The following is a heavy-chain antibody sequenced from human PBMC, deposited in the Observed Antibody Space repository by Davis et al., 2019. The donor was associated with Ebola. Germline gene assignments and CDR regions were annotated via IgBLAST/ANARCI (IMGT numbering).Heavy chain of an antibody. CDR1: GFTFSSYG. CDR3: AKGSVTIFGVAPDYYGMDV. Sequence: GESLKISCAASGFTFSSYGMHWVRQAPGTGLEWVAVISYDGSNKYYADSVKGRFTISRDNSKNTLYLQMNSLRAEDTAVYYCAKGSVTIFGVAPDYYGMDVWGKGTTVTVSS. J-gene: IGHJ6*04. CDR2: ISYDGSNK. D-gene: IGHD3-3*01. V-gene: IGHV3-30*18.